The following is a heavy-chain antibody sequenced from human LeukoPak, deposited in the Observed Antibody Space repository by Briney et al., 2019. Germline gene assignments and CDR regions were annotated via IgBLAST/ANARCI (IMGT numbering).Heavy chain of an antibody. V-gene: IGHV3-23*01. Sequence: PGGSLRLSCAASGFNLNNYAMSWVRQAPGKGLEWVSAISGSGFSTYYTGSVKGRFTISRDNSKNTLYLQMNTLRAEDTAVYYCAKALFYYGSGTSHGMDVWGQGTTVTVSS. CDR3: AKALFYYGSGTSHGMDV. CDR2: ISGSGFST. CDR1: GFNLNNYA. J-gene: IGHJ6*02. D-gene: IGHD3-10*01.